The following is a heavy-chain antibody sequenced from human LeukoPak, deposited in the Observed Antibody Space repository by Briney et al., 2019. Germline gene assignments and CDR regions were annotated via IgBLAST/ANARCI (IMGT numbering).Heavy chain of an antibody. Sequence: SETLSLTCTVSGGSISSYYWSWIRQPAGKGLEWIGRIYTSGSTNYNPSLKSRVTMSVDTSKNQFSLKLNSVTAAETAVYYCARDGDYLLVDYYYYGMDVWGQGTTVTVSS. V-gene: IGHV4-4*07. CDR2: IYTSGST. CDR1: GGSISSYY. J-gene: IGHJ6*02. CDR3: ARDGDYLLVDYYYYGMDV. D-gene: IGHD4-17*01.